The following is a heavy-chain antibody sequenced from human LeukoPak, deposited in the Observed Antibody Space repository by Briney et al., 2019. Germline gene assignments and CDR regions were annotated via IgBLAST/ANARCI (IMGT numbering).Heavy chain of an antibody. V-gene: IGHV3-49*04. J-gene: IGHJ6*02. CDR3: TRDAYSSGHGRTDYYYYGMDV. Sequence: GGSLRLSCAASGFTFSSYAMSWVRQAPGKGLEWVGFIRSKAYGGTTEYAASVKGRFTISRDDSKSIAYLQMNSLKTEDTAVYYCTRDAYSSGHGRTDYYYYGMDVWGQGTTVTVSS. CDR2: IRSKAYGGTT. D-gene: IGHD6-19*01. CDR1: GFTFSSYA.